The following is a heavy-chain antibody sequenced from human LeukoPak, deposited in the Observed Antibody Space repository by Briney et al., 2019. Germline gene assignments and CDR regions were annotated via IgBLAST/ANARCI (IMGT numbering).Heavy chain of an antibody. V-gene: IGHV3-48*01. CDR1: GLTFSSYS. J-gene: IGHJ4*02. CDR2: ISGHSSTI. CDR3: ARDFNYGGNFDY. Sequence: GGSLRPSCAASGLTFSSYSMNWVRQAPGKGLEWISYISGHSSTIYFADSVKGRFTISRDNARNSLYLQMNSLRAEDTAVYYCARDFNYGGNFDYWGQGTLVTVSS. D-gene: IGHD4-23*01.